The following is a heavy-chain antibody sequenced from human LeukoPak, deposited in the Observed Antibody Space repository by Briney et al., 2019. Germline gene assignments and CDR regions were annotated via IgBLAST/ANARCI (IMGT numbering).Heavy chain of an antibody. J-gene: IGHJ4*02. Sequence: SETLSLTCTVSGGSISSYYWGWIRQPPGKGLEWIGIIYYSGSTYYNLSLKSRVTISVDTSKNQFSLKLSSVTAADTAVYYCARFVYDSSGWSYYFDYWGQGTLVTVSS. CDR3: ARFVYDSSGWSYYFDY. CDR1: GGSISSYY. CDR2: IYYSGST. D-gene: IGHD6-19*01. V-gene: IGHV4-39*01.